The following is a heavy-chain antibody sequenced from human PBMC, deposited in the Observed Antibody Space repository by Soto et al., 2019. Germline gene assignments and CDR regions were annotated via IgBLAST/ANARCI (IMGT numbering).Heavy chain of an antibody. CDR2: IWHDGSKK. CDR1: GFTYGHFG. D-gene: IGHD3-10*01. J-gene: IGHJ3*02. V-gene: IGHV3-33*01. Sequence: QVQLVESGGGVVQPGRSLRLSCATSGFTYGHFGMHWARQAPGKGLEWGAVIWHDGSKKLYADSVKGRFTISRDDSKKRLDLQMNSLRVEDTAVYYCARDAYGTAGQGGAFDIWGQGTVVIVSS. CDR3: ARDAYGTAGQGGAFDI.